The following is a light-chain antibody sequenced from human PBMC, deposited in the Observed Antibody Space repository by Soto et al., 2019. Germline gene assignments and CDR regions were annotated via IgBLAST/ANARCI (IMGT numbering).Light chain of an antibody. CDR3: QQRNNWEWT. CDR1: QSVSYS. Sequence: ELVLTHSPATLSLSPGERATLSCRASQSVSYSLAWYQQQPGQAPRLLIYDASHRATGIPARFSGSGSGTDFTPTISSLEPEYFAVYYCQQRNNWEWTFGQGTKVEIK. J-gene: IGKJ1*01. CDR2: DAS. V-gene: IGKV3-11*01.